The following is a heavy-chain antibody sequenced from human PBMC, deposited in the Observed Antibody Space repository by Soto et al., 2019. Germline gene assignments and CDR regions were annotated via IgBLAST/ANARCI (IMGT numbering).Heavy chain of an antibody. Sequence: EVQLVEPGGGLVQPGGSLRLSCAASGIPVSSNYMTWVRQAPGKGLEWVSVLHSGGDTYYANSVKGRFTISRHDSTNTLFLQMNSLTAEDTAVYYCARDGPYYYASRMDVWGQGTTVTVYS. D-gene: IGHD3-10*01. CDR3: ARDGPYYYASRMDV. J-gene: IGHJ6*02. CDR2: LHSGGDT. V-gene: IGHV3-53*04. CDR1: GIPVSSNY.